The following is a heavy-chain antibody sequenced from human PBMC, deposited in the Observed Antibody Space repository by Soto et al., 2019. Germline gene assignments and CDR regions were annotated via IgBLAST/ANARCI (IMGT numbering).Heavy chain of an antibody. CDR3: ARVRYYYDSSGYYELGY. V-gene: IGHV3-33*08. J-gene: IGHJ4*02. Sequence: GGSLRLSCAASGFTFDDYAMHWVRQAPGKGLEWVAVIWYDGSNKYYADSVKGRFTISRDNSKNTLYLQMNSPRAEDTAVYYCARVRYYYDSSGYYELGYWGQGTLVTVSS. D-gene: IGHD3-22*01. CDR2: IWYDGSNK. CDR1: GFTFDDYA.